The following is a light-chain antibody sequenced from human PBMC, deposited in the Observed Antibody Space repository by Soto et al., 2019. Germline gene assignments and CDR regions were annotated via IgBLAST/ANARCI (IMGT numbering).Light chain of an antibody. Sequence: QSALTQPASVSGSPGQSITISCTGTSRDVGAYNFVSWYQQYPGKAPKLMIYEVRNRPSGVSNRFSGSKSGNTASLTISGLQSEDEADYYCSSYTTSSTPLYVFGTGTKGTVL. CDR3: SSYTTSSTPLYV. CDR2: EVR. J-gene: IGLJ1*01. CDR1: SRDVGAYNF. V-gene: IGLV2-14*01.